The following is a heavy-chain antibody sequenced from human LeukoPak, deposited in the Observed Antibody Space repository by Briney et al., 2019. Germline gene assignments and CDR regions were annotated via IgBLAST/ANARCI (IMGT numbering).Heavy chain of an antibody. V-gene: IGHV4-30-4*01. CDR3: ARAKFDSGYDLNYYYGMDV. J-gene: IGHJ6*02. Sequence: PSETLSLTCTVSGGSISSRDYYWSWIRQPPGKGLEWIGYIYYSGSTYYNPSLKSRVTISVDTSKNQFSLKLSSVTAADTAVYYCARAKFDSGYDLNYYYGMDVWGQGTTVTVSS. CDR2: IYYSGST. D-gene: IGHD5-12*01. CDR1: GGSISSRDYY.